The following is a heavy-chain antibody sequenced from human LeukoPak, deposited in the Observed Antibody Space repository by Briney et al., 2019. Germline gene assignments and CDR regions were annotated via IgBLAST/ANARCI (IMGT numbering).Heavy chain of an antibody. Sequence: PGGSLRLSCAASGFTFSSYSMNWVRQAPGKGLEWVSSISSSSSYIYYADSVKGRFTISRDNAKNSLYLQMNSLRAEDTAVYYCARGLNSGSSPFDYWGQETLVTVSS. D-gene: IGHD1-26*01. J-gene: IGHJ4*02. V-gene: IGHV3-21*01. CDR1: GFTFSSYS. CDR2: ISSSSSYI. CDR3: ARGLNSGSSPFDY.